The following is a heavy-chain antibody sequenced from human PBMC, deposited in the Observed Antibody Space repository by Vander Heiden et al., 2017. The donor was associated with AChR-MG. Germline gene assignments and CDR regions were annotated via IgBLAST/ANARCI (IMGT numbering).Heavy chain of an antibody. D-gene: IGHD3-3*01. CDR3: ARDFNTLWSGYYTGWFDP. CDR1: DDSFTSYY. J-gene: IGHJ5*02. CDR2: IYYTGST. Sequence: QVQLQESGPGLVKPSETLSLTCTVSDDSFTSYYWSWVRQPPGKGLEWIGYIYYTGSTNYNPSLKSRVTISIDTSKNQFSLRLSSVTAADTAVYYCARDFNTLWSGYYTGWFDPWGQGTLVTVSS. V-gene: IGHV4-59*13.